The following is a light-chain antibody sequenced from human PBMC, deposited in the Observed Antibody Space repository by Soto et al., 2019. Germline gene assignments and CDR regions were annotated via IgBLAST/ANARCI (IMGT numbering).Light chain of an antibody. V-gene: IGLV4-69*01. J-gene: IGLJ3*02. Sequence: QLVLTQSPSASASLGASVKLTCTLTRGHSSYAIAWHQQQPEKGPRYLMKVNSDGSHSKGDGIPDRFSGSSSGAERYLTISSLQSEDEADYYCQTWGTGPWVFGGGTKLTVL. CDR2: VNSDGSH. CDR3: QTWGTGPWV. CDR1: RGHSSYA.